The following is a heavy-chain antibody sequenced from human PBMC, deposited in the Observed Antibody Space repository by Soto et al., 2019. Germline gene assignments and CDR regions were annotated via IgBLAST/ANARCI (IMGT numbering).Heavy chain of an antibody. CDR1: GYTFTGYY. J-gene: IGHJ5*02. Sequence: ASVKVSCKASGYTFTGYYMHWVRQAPGQGLEWMGWINPNSGGTNYAQKFQGRVTMTRDTSISTAYMELSRLRSDDTAVYYCARDPYSYDTSGPVVGGFDPWGQGTLVTVSS. CDR2: INPNSGGT. CDR3: ARDPYSYDTSGPVVGGFDP. V-gene: IGHV1-2*02. D-gene: IGHD3-22*01.